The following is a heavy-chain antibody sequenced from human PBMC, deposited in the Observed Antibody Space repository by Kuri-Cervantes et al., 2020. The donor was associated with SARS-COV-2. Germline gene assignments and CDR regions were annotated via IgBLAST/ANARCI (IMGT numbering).Heavy chain of an antibody. CDR3: AKSLAYCGRGCYWAFDY. D-gene: IGHD2-21*02. V-gene: IGHV3-23*01. CDR2: ISGSGTGT. CDR1: GFMFMNYD. Sequence: GGSLRLSCKGSGFMFMNYDMGWVRQAPGRGLEWVSIISGSGTGTYFADSVKGRFTMSRDNYKNTVFLQMNSLTADDTAVYYCAKSLAYCGRGCYWAFDYWGQGARVTVSS. J-gene: IGHJ4*02.